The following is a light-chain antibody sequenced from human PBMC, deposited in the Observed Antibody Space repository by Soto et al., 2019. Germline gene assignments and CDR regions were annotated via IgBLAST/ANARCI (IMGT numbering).Light chain of an antibody. CDR1: QSVRSY. V-gene: IGKV3-11*01. CDR2: DAS. Sequence: EVVLTQSPATLSLSPGESATLSCRASQSVRSYLAWYQQKPGQAPRLLIYDASNRATGIPARFSGDGSGTDFTLTISSLEPEDFAVYYCQQRYSWPALTFGGGTKVEIK. CDR3: QQRYSWPALT. J-gene: IGKJ4*01.